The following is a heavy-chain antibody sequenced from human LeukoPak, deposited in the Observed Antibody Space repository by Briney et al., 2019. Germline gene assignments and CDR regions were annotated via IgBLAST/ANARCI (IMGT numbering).Heavy chain of an antibody. CDR2: ISSSSSTI. V-gene: IGHV3-48*01. D-gene: IGHD3-16*01. J-gene: IGHJ4*02. Sequence: PGGSLRLSCAASGFTFSSYSMNWVRQAPGKGLEWVSYISSSSSTIYYADSVKGRFTISRDNAKNSLYLQMNSLRAEDTATYYCTKGGHVDYWGPGTLVAVSS. CDR1: GFTFSSYS. CDR3: TKGGHVDY.